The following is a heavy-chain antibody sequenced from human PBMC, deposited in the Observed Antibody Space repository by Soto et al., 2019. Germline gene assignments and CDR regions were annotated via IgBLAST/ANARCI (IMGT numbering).Heavy chain of an antibody. CDR3: AKDRDSSGWLGFDY. CDR1: GFTFDDYA. V-gene: IGHV3-9*01. J-gene: IGHJ4*02. D-gene: IGHD6-19*01. Sequence: PGGSLRLSCASSGFTFDDYAMHLVRQAPGKGLEWVSGISWNSGSIGYADSVKGRFTISRDNAKNSLYLQMNSLRVEDTALYYCAKDRDSSGWLGFDYWGQGTLVTVSS. CDR2: ISWNSGSI.